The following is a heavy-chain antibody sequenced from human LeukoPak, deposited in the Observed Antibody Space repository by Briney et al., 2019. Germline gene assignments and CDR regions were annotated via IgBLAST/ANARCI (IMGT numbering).Heavy chain of an antibody. D-gene: IGHD5-12*01. Sequence: GESLRFSCKGSGYSFTSYWISWVRQMPGKGLEWMGRIDPSDSYTNYSPSFQGHVTILADKSISTAYPQWSSPKASDTAMYYCASQILSGYDLDYWGQGTLVTVSS. J-gene: IGHJ4*02. V-gene: IGHV5-10-1*01. CDR3: ASQILSGYDLDY. CDR1: GYSFTSYW. CDR2: IDPSDSYT.